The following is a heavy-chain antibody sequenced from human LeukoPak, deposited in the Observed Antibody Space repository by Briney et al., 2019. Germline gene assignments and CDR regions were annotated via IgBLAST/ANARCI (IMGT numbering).Heavy chain of an antibody. CDR2: INHSGNT. J-gene: IGHJ2*01. Sequence: SETLSLTCTVYGGSFSDFHWSWIRLPPGKGLEWIGEINHSGNTNYNPSLKSRVTISIDTSKNQFSLKLSSVTAADTAVYYCARGKVTKDWYFDLWGRGTLVTVSS. V-gene: IGHV4-34*01. D-gene: IGHD4-17*01. CDR1: GGSFSDFH. CDR3: ARGKVTKDWYFDL.